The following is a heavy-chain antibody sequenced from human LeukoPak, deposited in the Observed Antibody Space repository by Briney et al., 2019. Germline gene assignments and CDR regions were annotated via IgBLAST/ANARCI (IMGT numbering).Heavy chain of an antibody. CDR3: AREGWIYCTNGVCYQKSWFDP. Sequence: ASVKVSCKASGYTFTGYFMHWVRQAPGQGLEWMGSINPNNGGTNYAQNFQGRVTMTRDTSISTAYMELSRLRSDDTAVYYCAREGWIYCTNGVCYQKSWFDPWGQGTLVTVSS. D-gene: IGHD2-8*01. J-gene: IGHJ5*02. CDR1: GYTFTGYF. CDR2: INPNNGGT. V-gene: IGHV1-2*02.